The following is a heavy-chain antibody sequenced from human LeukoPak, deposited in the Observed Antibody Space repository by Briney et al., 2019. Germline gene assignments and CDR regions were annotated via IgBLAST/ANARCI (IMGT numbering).Heavy chain of an antibody. CDR1: GFTFSSYA. CDR2: ITDSGGST. D-gene: IGHD6-6*01. Sequence: GGSLRLSCAASGFTFSSYAMSWVRQAPGKGLEWFSAITDSGGSTYHADSVKGRFTISRDNPKDTLYLQMNSLRAEDTVVYYCAKGSSSSRPYYFDYWGQGTLVTVSS. CDR3: AKGSSSSRPYYFDY. V-gene: IGHV3-23*01. J-gene: IGHJ4*02.